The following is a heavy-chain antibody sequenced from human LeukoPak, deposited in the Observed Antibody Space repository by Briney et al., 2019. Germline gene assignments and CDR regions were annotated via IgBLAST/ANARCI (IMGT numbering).Heavy chain of an antibody. CDR2: IYSGGST. CDR3: ARDSNYDTSGHYY. D-gene: IGHD3-22*01. V-gene: IGHV3-53*01. J-gene: IGHJ4*02. CDR1: GFTVSSNY. Sequence: GSLRLSSAASGFTVSSNYMSWVRQAPGKGLEWVSVIYSGGSTYSADSEKGRFTISRDNSKNTLYLQMNSLRAEDTAVYYCARDSNYDTSGHYYWGQGTLVTVSS.